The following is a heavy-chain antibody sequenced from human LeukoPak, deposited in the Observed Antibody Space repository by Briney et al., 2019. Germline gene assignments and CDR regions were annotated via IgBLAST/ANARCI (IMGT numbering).Heavy chain of an antibody. Sequence: ASVTVSCMASGYLFTAIYVHWIRQAPVRGLEWMGFINPDNGDTIHAQNFQGRVTMTRDTSISTVYMELSGLTSDDTAVYYCARGPSTGEFDYWGQGTQVTVS. J-gene: IGHJ4*02. CDR2: INPDNGDT. CDR1: GYLFTAIY. CDR3: ARGPSTGEFDY. V-gene: IGHV1-2*02. D-gene: IGHD3-10*01.